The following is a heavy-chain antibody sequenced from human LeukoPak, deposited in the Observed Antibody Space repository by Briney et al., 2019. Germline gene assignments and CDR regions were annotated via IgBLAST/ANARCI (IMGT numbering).Heavy chain of an antibody. CDR2: IYYSGST. V-gene: IGHV4-59*01. D-gene: IGHD4-11*01. CDR1: GGSISSYH. Sequence: PSETLSLTCTVSGGSISSYHWSWIRQPPGKGLEWIGYIYYSGSTNYNPSLKSRVTISVDTSKNQFSLKLSSVTAADTAVYYCAREREVHDYSNPPGRPVWFDPWGQGTLVTVSS. J-gene: IGHJ5*02. CDR3: AREREVHDYSNPPGRPVWFDP.